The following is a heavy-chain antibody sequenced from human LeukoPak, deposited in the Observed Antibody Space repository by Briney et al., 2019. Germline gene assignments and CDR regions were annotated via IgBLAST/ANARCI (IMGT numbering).Heavy chain of an antibody. CDR2: ISGSGGST. CDR1: GFTFSSYA. CDR3: AKDMHARGRLKVATIDFDY. D-gene: IGHD5-12*01. Sequence: PGGSLRLSCAASGFTFSSYAMSWVRQAPGKGLEWVSAISGSGGSTYYAASVKGRFTISRDNSKNTLYLQMNSLRAEDTAVYYCAKDMHARGRLKVATIDFDYWDEGTVVTVSS. V-gene: IGHV3-23*01. J-gene: IGHJ4*02.